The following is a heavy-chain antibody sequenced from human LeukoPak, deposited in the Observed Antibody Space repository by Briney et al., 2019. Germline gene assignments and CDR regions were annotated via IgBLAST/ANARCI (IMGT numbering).Heavy chain of an antibody. Sequence: SVKVSCKASGGTFSSYAISWVRQAPGQGLEWMGGIIPIFGTTNYAQKFQGRVTITADESTSTAYMELNSLRSEDTAVHYCASERNSGSFDYWGQGTLVTVSS. D-gene: IGHD1-26*01. J-gene: IGHJ4*02. CDR3: ASERNSGSFDY. CDR2: IIPIFGTT. CDR1: GGTFSSYA. V-gene: IGHV1-69*01.